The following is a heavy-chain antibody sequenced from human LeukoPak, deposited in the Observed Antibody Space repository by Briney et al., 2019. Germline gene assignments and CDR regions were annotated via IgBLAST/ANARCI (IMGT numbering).Heavy chain of an antibody. J-gene: IGHJ4*02. D-gene: IGHD3/OR15-3a*01. Sequence: SETLSLTCTVSGGSISNNYWYWIRQSPGKGLEWIGNFYNGGSTNYNPSLKSRVTISVDTSKNQFILKLNSVTAADTAVYYCAKSHFWTGYPSDYWGQGILVTVSS. CDR1: GGSISNNY. CDR3: AKSHFWTGYPSDY. V-gene: IGHV4-59*01. CDR2: FYNGGST.